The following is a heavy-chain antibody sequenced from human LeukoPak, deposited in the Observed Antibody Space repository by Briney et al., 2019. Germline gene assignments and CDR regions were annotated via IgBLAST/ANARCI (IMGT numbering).Heavy chain of an antibody. CDR1: GFTFSSYA. Sequence: GESLRLSCAASGFTFSSYAMSWVRQAPGKGLEWVSAISGSGGSTYYADSVKGRFTISRDNSKNTLYLQMNSLRAEDTAVYYCAKAPGIAVAGGYWGQGTLVTVSS. CDR3: AKAPGIAVAGGY. J-gene: IGHJ4*02. CDR2: ISGSGGST. D-gene: IGHD6-19*01. V-gene: IGHV3-23*01.